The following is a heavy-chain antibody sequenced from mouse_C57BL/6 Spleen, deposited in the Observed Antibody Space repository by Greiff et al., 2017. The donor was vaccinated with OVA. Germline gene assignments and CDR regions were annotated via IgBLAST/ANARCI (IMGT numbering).Heavy chain of an antibody. J-gene: IGHJ4*01. CDR3: TVYYGSSYAMDY. CDR2: IYPGNSDT. V-gene: IGHV1-5*01. D-gene: IGHD1-1*01. Sequence: EVHLVESGTVLARPGASVKMSCKTSGYTFTSYWMHWVKQRPGQGLEWIGAIYPGNSDTSYNQKFKGKAKLTAVTSASTAYMELSSLTNEDSAVYYCTVYYGSSYAMDYWGQGTSVTVSS. CDR1: GYTFTSYW.